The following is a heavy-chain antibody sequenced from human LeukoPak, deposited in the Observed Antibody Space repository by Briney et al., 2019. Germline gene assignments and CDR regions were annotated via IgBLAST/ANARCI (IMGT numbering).Heavy chain of an antibody. D-gene: IGHD2-2*01. Sequence: SETLSLTCAVYGGSFSGYYWSWIRQPPGKGLEWIGEINHSGSTNYNPSLKSRVIISVDTSKNQFSLKLSSVTAADTAVYYCARGLSPQYPGNWFDPWGQGTLVTVSS. CDR2: INHSGST. V-gene: IGHV4-34*01. CDR1: GGSFSGYY. CDR3: ARGLSPQYPGNWFDP. J-gene: IGHJ5*02.